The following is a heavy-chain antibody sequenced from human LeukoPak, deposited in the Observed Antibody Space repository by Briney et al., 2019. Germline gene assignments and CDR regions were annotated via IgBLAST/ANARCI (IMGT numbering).Heavy chain of an antibody. D-gene: IGHD6-19*01. CDR1: GGSLSSGGNY. V-gene: IGHV4-61*02. CDR3: ARDPYSSGFCGTAFDI. J-gene: IGHJ3*02. CDR2: IYSSGDT. Sequence: SQTLSLTCSISGGSLSSGGNYWIWIRRPAGKGLEWIGRIYSSGDTTYNPSLKSRVTISIDMFNNQFSLQLSSVTAADTAVYYCARDPYSSGFCGTAFDIWGQGIVVTVSS.